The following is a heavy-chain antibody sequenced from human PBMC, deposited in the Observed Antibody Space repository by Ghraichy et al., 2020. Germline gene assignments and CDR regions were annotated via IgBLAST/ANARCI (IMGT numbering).Heavy chain of an antibody. J-gene: IGHJ3*02. Sequence: SVKVSCKASGGIFSKYAISWVRQAPGQGLEWMGGIIPFFGTPNYAQKFQGRVTITADESTNTAYMELSSLTSDDTAVYYCARESEEMATKRAGAFDIWGQGTMVTVSS. V-gene: IGHV1-69*13. D-gene: IGHD5-24*01. CDR2: IIPFFGTP. CDR1: GGIFSKYA. CDR3: ARESEEMATKRAGAFDI.